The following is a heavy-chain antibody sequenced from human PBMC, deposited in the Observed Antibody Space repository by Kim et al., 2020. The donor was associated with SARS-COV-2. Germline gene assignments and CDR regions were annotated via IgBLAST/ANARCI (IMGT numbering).Heavy chain of an antibody. CDR1: GFTFSGSA. CDR3: TRHAIATEI. V-gene: IGHV3-73*01. J-gene: IGHJ3*02. D-gene: IGHD1-26*01. CDR2: IRSKAKNYAT. Sequence: GGSLRLSCAASGFTFSGSAMHWVRQASGTGLEWVGRIRSKAKNYATAYAASVKGRFTISRDDSKNMSYLQMNSLKTEDTAVYYCTRHAIATEIWGQGTMVTVSS.